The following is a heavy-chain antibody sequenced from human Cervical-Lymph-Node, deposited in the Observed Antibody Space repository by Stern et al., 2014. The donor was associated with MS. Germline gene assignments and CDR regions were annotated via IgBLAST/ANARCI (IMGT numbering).Heavy chain of an antibody. V-gene: IGHV3-33*01. D-gene: IGHD6-19*01. Sequence: VQLGENGGGVVQPGRSLRLSCAASGFTFSNYGMHWVRQAPGQGLDGVTVMYYEGMTLYYRGAGRGRFNISRDNSNTSLFLLLSSLRAFLPSFFFCVFDPVDVSGAFDYWGQGTIVTVSS. J-gene: IGHJ4*02. CDR1: GFTFSNYG. CDR3: VFDPVDVSGAFDY. CDR2: MYYEGMTL.